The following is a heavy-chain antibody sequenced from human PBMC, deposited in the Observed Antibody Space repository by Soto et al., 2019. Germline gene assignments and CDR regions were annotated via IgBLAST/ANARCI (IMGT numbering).Heavy chain of an antibody. V-gene: IGHV3-23*01. CDR2: ISGSGGST. CDR1: GFTFSSYA. CDR3: AKTRGRYCSGGSCYPYYYYGMDV. D-gene: IGHD2-15*01. Sequence: EVQLLESGGGLVQPGGSLRLSCAASGFTFSSYAMSWVRQAPGKGLEWVSAISGSGGSTYYADSVKGRFTISRDNSKNTLYLQMNSLRAEDKAVYYGAKTRGRYCSGGSCYPYYYYGMDVWGQGTTVTVSS. J-gene: IGHJ6*02.